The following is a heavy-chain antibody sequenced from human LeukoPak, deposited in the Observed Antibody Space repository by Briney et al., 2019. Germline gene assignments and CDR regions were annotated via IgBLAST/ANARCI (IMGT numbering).Heavy chain of an antibody. Sequence: PSETLSLTCTVSGDSIRSYHWSWIRQPPGKGLEWIGYIYYSGSTNYNPSLKSRVTISVDTSKNQFSLKLSSVTAADTAVYYCARDKDSSGYFSDYWGQGTLVTVSS. V-gene: IGHV4-59*01. CDR3: ARDKDSSGYFSDY. CDR1: GDSIRSYH. J-gene: IGHJ4*02. CDR2: IYYSGST. D-gene: IGHD3-22*01.